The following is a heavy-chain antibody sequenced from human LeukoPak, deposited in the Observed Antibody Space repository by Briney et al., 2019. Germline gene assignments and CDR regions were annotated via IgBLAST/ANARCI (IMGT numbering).Heavy chain of an antibody. CDR1: GGSISSYY. Sequence: SETLSLTCTVSGGSISSYYWSWIRQPPGKGLEWIGYIYYSGSTNYNPSLKSRVTISVDTSKNQFSLKLSSVTAADTAVYYCARGDYDILTGYYPFDYWGQGTLVTVSS. V-gene: IGHV4-59*01. CDR3: ARGDYDILTGYYPFDY. CDR2: IYYSGST. D-gene: IGHD3-9*01. J-gene: IGHJ4*02.